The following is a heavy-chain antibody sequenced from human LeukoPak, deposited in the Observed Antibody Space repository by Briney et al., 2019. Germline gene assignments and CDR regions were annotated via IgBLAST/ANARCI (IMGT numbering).Heavy chain of an antibody. CDR3: AKVSEWELLHYLDY. CDR1: GFTFSSYG. V-gene: IGHV3-30*02. D-gene: IGHD1-26*01. Sequence: PGGSLRLSCAASGFTFSSYGMHWVRQAPGKGLEWVAFIRYDGSNKYYADSVKGRFTISRDNSKNTLYLQMNSLRAEDTAVYYCAKVSEWELLHYLDYWGQGTLVTVSS. J-gene: IGHJ4*02. CDR2: IRYDGSNK.